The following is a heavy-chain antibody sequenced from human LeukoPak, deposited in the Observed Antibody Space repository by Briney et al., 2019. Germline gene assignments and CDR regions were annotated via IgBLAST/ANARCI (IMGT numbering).Heavy chain of an antibody. CDR2: TYSGGST. V-gene: IGHV3-53*01. CDR3: ARHGSGSELFDY. CDR1: GFIVSSNY. Sequence: PGGSLRLSCAASGFIVSSNYMSWVRQAPGKGLEWVSVTYSGGSTYYADSVKGRFTISRDNSKNTLYLQMNSLRAEDTAVYYCARHGSGSELFDYWGQGTLVTVSS. D-gene: IGHD3-10*01. J-gene: IGHJ4*02.